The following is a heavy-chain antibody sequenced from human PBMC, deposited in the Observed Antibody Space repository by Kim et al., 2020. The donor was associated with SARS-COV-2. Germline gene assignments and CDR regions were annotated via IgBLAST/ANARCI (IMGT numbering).Heavy chain of an antibody. Sequence: SVKVSCKASGGTFSSYAISWVRQAPGQGLEWMGRIIPILGIANYAQKFQGRVTITADKSTSTAYMELSSLRSEDTAVYYCARDIVVVTAQDAFDIWGQGTMVTVSS. CDR1: GGTFSSYA. CDR3: ARDIVVVTAQDAFDI. CDR2: IIPILGIA. V-gene: IGHV1-69*04. D-gene: IGHD2-21*02. J-gene: IGHJ3*02.